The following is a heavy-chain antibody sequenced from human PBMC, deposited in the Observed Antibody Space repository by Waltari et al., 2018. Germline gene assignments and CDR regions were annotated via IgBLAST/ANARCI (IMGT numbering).Heavy chain of an antibody. Sequence: QLQLQESRPGLVKHSDTLSLTCTASGVSISSSSYYCGRLRQPPGKGLEWIGSIYYSGSTYYNPSLKSRVTISVDTSKNQFSLKLSSVTAADTAVYYCARQATTGPYYFDYWGQGTLVTVSS. J-gene: IGHJ4*02. CDR2: IYYSGST. CDR1: GVSISSSSYY. CDR3: ARQATTGPYYFDY. D-gene: IGHD1-1*01. V-gene: IGHV4-39*01.